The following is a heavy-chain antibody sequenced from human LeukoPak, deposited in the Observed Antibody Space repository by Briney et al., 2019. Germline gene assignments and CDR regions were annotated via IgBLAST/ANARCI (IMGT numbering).Heavy chain of an antibody. D-gene: IGHD6-13*01. Sequence: SETLSLTCTVSGGSISSYYWSWIRQPPGKGLEWIGYIYYSGSTNYNPSLKSRVTISVDTSKNQFSLKLSSVTAADTAVYYCARSSSWYRGVWVDAFDIWGQGTMVTVSS. CDR2: IYYSGST. CDR3: ARSSSWYRGVWVDAFDI. CDR1: GGSISSYY. J-gene: IGHJ3*02. V-gene: IGHV4-59*08.